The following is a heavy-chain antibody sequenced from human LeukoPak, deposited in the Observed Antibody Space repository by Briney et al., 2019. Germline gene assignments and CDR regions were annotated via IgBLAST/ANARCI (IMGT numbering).Heavy chain of an antibody. D-gene: IGHD5-12*01. CDR3: ARGYSGYDPFDY. CDR2: IHTGGTT. Sequence: GGSLRLSCAVSGFSVTNNHMSWVRQAPGKGLEWVSVIHTGGTTYYADPVQGRFTVSRHNSRNTLYLQMDSLRADDTAVYYCARGYSGYDPFDYWGQGTLVTVSS. J-gene: IGHJ4*02. V-gene: IGHV3-53*01. CDR1: GFSVTNNH.